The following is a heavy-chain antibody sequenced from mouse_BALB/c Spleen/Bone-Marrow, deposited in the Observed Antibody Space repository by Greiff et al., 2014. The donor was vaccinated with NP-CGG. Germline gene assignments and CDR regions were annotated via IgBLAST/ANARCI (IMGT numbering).Heavy chain of an antibody. V-gene: IGHV5-17*02. J-gene: IGHJ2*01. D-gene: IGHD2-3*01. CDR1: GFTFSSFG. CDR3: ARGDDGYYNFDY. CDR2: ISSGSSTI. Sequence: EVNLVESGGGLVQPGGSRKLSCAASGFTFSSFGMHWVRQAPEKGLEWVAYISSGSSTIYYADTVKGRFTISRDNPKNTLFLQMTSLRSEDTAMYYCARGDDGYYNFDYWGQGTTLTVSS.